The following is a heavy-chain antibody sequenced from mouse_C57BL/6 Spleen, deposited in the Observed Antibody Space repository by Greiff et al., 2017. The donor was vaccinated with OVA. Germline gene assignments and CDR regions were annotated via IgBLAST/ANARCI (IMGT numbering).Heavy chain of an antibody. V-gene: IGHV1-82*01. J-gene: IGHJ4*01. CDR2: IYPGDGDT. CDR3: AREGSNYSYAMDY. CDR1: GYAFRSSW. D-gene: IGHD2-5*01. Sequence: VQRVESGPELVKPGASVKISCKASGYAFRSSWMNWVKQRPGKGLEWIGRIYPGDGDTTYNGKFKGKATLTADKSSSTAYMQLSSLTSEDSAVYFCAREGSNYSYAMDYWGQGTSVTVPS.